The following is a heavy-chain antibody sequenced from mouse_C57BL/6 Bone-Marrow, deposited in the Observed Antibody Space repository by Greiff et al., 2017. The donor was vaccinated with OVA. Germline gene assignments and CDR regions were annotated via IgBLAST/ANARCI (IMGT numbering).Heavy chain of an antibody. D-gene: IGHD2-4*01. CDR3: ARGRAIYYDYDTVWYFDV. Sequence: VQLQQPGTELVKPGASVKLSCKASGYTFTSYWMHWVKQRPGQGLEWIGNINPSNGGTNYNEKFKSKATLTVDKSSSTAYMQLSSLTSEDSAVYYCARGRAIYYDYDTVWYFDVWGTGTTVTVSS. J-gene: IGHJ1*03. CDR2: INPSNGGT. V-gene: IGHV1-53*01. CDR1: GYTFTSYW.